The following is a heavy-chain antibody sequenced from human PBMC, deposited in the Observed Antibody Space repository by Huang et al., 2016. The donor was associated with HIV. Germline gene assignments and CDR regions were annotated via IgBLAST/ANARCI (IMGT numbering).Heavy chain of an antibody. D-gene: IGHD3-3*01. V-gene: IGHV1-69*13. CDR1: GGTFSNYT. Sequence: QVHLVQSGAEVKKPGSSVKVSCKASGGTFSNYTFSWVRQAPGQGFEWRGGIIPIFARPKYAQKVQGRITISVDPSTTTVYLELNSLRSDDTAVFFCARSSDFWGGYDYWGQGTLVTVSS. CDR2: IIPIFARP. J-gene: IGHJ4*02. CDR3: ARSSDFWGGYDY.